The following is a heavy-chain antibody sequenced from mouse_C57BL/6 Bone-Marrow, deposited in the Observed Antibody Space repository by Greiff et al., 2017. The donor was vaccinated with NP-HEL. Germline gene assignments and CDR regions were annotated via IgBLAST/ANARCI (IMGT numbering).Heavy chain of an antibody. D-gene: IGHD1-1*01. J-gene: IGHJ1*03. Sequence: QVQLQQPGAELVMPGASVKLSCKASGYTFTSYWMHWVKQRPGQGLEWIGEIDPSDSYTNYNQKFKGKSTLTVDKSSSTAYMQLSSLTSEDSAVYYCAREHYSGSSWWYFDVWGTGTTVTVSS. CDR1: GYTFTSYW. CDR2: IDPSDSYT. V-gene: IGHV1-69*01. CDR3: AREHYSGSSWWYFDV.